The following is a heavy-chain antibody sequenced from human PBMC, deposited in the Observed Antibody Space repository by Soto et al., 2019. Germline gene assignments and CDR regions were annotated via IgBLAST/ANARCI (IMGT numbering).Heavy chain of an antibody. D-gene: IGHD2-2*01. V-gene: IGHV1-18*01. Sequence: QVQLVQSGAEVKKPGASVKVSCKASGYTFTSYGISWVRQAPGQGLEWMGWISAYNGNTNYAQKLQGRVTMTTDTATSTAYMELKSLRSDDTAVYYCARDLPIPPAMAPRWNYYMDVWGKGTTVTVSS. CDR3: ARDLPIPPAMAPRWNYYMDV. CDR2: ISAYNGNT. J-gene: IGHJ6*03. CDR1: GYTFTSYG.